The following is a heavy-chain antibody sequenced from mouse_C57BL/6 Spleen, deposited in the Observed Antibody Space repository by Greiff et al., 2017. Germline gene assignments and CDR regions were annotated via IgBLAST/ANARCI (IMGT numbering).Heavy chain of an antibody. Sequence: EVQVVESGGDLVKPGGSLKLSCAASGFTFSSYGMSWVRQTPDKRLEWVATISSGGSYTYYPDSVKGRFTISRDNAKNTLYLQMSSLKSEDTAMYYGAKGISYYFDYWGQGTTLTVSS. CDR1: GFTFSSYG. V-gene: IGHV5-6*01. CDR3: AKGISYYFDY. CDR2: ISSGGSYT. J-gene: IGHJ2*01.